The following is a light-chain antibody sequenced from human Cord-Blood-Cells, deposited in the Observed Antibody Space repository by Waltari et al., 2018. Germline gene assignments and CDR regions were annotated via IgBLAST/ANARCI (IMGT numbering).Light chain of an antibody. Sequence: QSVLTQPPSASGTPGQRGTISCSGSSPNIGSNYVYWYQQLPGTAPKLLIYRNKQRPSGVPDRFSGSKSGTSASLAISGLRSEDEADYYCAAWDDSLSGPVFGGGTKLTVL. CDR3: AAWDDSLSGPV. CDR1: SPNIGSNY. V-gene: IGLV1-47*01. CDR2: RNK. J-gene: IGLJ3*02.